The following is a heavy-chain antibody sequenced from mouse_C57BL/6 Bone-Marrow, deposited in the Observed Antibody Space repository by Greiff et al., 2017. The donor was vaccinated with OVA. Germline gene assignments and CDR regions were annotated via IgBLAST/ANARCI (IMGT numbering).Heavy chain of an antibody. V-gene: IGHV5-17*01. CDR2: ISSGSSTI. CDR3: ARRYYGSRYFDY. CDR1: GFTFSDYG. D-gene: IGHD1-1*01. J-gene: IGHJ2*01. Sequence: EVKLMESGGGLVKPGGSLKLSCAASGFTFSDYGMHWVRQAPEKGLEWVAYISSGSSTIYYADTVKGRFTISRDNAKNTLFLQMTSLRYEDTAMYYCARRYYGSRYFDYWGQGTTLTVSS.